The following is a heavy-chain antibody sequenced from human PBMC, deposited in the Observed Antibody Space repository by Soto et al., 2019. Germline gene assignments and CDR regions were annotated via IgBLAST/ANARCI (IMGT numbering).Heavy chain of an antibody. D-gene: IGHD5-12*01. V-gene: IGHV3-33*01. J-gene: IGHJ4*02. Sequence: QVQLVESGGGVVQPGTSLRLSCAASGFTFSSYGMHWVRQAPGKGLEWVAVIWYDGSKKYYADSVKGRFTISRDNSKNTLYLQMNGLRAEDTAVYYCARGYDDLSGGVCWGQGIPVTVSS. CDR2: IWYDGSKK. CDR3: ARGYDDLSGGVC. CDR1: GFTFSSYG.